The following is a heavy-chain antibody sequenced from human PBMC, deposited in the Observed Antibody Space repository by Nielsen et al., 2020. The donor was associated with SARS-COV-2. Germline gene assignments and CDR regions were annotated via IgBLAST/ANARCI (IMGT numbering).Heavy chain of an antibody. CDR1: GYSFTTYG. Sequence: ASVKVSCKASGYSFTTYGVSWVRQAPGQGLEWMGWISAYNGNTNYAQKFQGRVTMTTDISTNTAYMELRSLRSDDTAVYYCERSQKYSYGTGGYFDYWGQGTLVTVSS. CDR3: ERSQKYSYGTGGYFDY. CDR2: ISAYNGNT. D-gene: IGHD5-18*01. V-gene: IGHV1-18*01. J-gene: IGHJ4*02.